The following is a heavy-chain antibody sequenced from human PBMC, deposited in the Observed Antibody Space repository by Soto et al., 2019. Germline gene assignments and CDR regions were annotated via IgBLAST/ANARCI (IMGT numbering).Heavy chain of an antibody. CDR2: VYYRGRS. V-gene: IGHV4-39*01. CDR3: VSQRTTVPTQAYFDY. Sequence: SETLSLTGTVSGGSVTNSSYYWGWIRRSPGKGLEWIGSVYYRGRSYSKSSVKSRVTISVDTSKNRFSLSSNSVTASDTAVYFCVSQRTTVPTQAYFDYWGPGALVTVSS. J-gene: IGHJ4*02. CDR1: GGSVTNSSYY. D-gene: IGHD4-17*01.